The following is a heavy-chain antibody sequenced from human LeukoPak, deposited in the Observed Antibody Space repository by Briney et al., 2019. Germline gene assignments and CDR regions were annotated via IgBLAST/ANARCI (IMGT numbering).Heavy chain of an antibody. CDR3: ARGRARYYYDSSGYSGHFDY. V-gene: IGHV4-59*08. CDR2: NYYSGST. D-gene: IGHD3-22*01. J-gene: IGHJ4*02. Sequence: PSETLSLTCTVSGGSISSYYWSWIRQPPGKGLESIGYNYYSGSTNYNPSLTSRVTISVDTSRNQFSLKLNSVTAADTAVYYCARGRARYYYDSSGYSGHFDYWGQGTLVTVSS. CDR1: GGSISSYY.